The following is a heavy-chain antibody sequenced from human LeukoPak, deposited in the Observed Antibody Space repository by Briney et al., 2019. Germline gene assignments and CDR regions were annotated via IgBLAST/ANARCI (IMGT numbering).Heavy chain of an antibody. CDR2: IYYSGST. CDR3: ARIPVNSSGGSSYPNWFYP. D-gene: IGHD2-15*01. V-gene: IGHV4-59*11. Sequence: KPSETLSLTCSVSGDHISSLYWGWIRQPPGKGLEWIGYIYYSGSTDYTPSLKSRVTISVDTSKNQFSLKLTSVTAADTAVYYCARIPVNSSGGSSYPNWFYPWGQGTLVTVSS. CDR1: GDHISSLY. J-gene: IGHJ5*02.